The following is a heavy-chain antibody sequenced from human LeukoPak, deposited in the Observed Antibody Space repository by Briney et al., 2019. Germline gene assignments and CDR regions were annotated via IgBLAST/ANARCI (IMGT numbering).Heavy chain of an antibody. CDR2: INHSGST. D-gene: IGHD3-10*01. Sequence: SETLSLTCAVYGGSFSGYYWSWIRQPPGKGLEWIGEINHSGSTNYNPSLKSRVTISVDTSKNQFSLKLSSVTAADTAVYYCARVRDWGFGEFFPYYYYYGMDVWGQGTTVTVSS. CDR1: GGSFSGYY. CDR3: ARVRDWGFGEFFPYYYYYGMDV. V-gene: IGHV4-34*01. J-gene: IGHJ6*02.